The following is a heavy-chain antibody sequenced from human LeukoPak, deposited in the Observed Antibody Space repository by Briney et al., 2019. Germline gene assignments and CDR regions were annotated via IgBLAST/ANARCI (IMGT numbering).Heavy chain of an antibody. CDR2: IKQDGSEK. J-gene: IGHJ4*02. CDR1: GFTFSSYW. V-gene: IGHV3-7*01. Sequence: GGYLRLSCAASGFTFSSYWMSWVRQAPGKGLEWVANIKQDGSEKYYVDSVKGRFTISRDNAKNSLYLQMNSLRAEDTAVYYCARDSPSYCSGGSCYAYYFDYWGQGTLVTVSS. CDR3: ARDSPSYCSGGSCYAYYFDY. D-gene: IGHD2-15*01.